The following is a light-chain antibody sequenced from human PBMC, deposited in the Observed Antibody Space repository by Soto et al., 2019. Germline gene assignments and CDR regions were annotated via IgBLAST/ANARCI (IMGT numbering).Light chain of an antibody. CDR1: SSDVGSYNL. CDR3: CSYAGSSTYV. CDR2: EGS. Sequence: ALTQPASVSGSPGQSITISCTGTSSDVGSYNLVSWYQHHPGKAPKFMIYEGSKRPSGVSNRFSGSKSGNTASLTISGLQAEDEADYYCCSYAGSSTYVFGTGTK. J-gene: IGLJ1*01. V-gene: IGLV2-23*01.